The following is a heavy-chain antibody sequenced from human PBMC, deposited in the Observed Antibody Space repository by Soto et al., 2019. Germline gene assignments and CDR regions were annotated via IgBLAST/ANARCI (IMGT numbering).Heavy chain of an antibody. D-gene: IGHD1-1*01. CDR3: ASWALESSANWFDP. Sequence: PSETLSLTCAVSGGSISSSNWWSWVRQPPGKGLEWIGEIYHSGSTNYNPSLKSRVTISVDKSKNQFSLKLSSVTAADTAVYYCASWALESSANWFDPWGQGTLVTVSS. J-gene: IGHJ5*02. CDR1: GGSISSSNW. CDR2: IYHSGST. V-gene: IGHV4-4*02.